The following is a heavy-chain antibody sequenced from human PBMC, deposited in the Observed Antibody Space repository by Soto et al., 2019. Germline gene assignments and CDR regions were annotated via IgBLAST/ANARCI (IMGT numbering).Heavy chain of an antibody. CDR3: ARDLENCGGECSSAFDI. J-gene: IGHJ3*02. CDR1: GFTFSLSW. D-gene: IGHD2-21*01. Sequence: EAQLEESGGGLVQPGGSLRLSCAASGFTFSLSWMHWVRQGPGNRLVWVSRINSDGSITTYADSVKGRFTISRDNAKKTLYLQMNSLTAADTAVYYCARDLENCGGECSSAFDIWGQGTMVTVSS. CDR2: INSDGSIT. V-gene: IGHV3-74*01.